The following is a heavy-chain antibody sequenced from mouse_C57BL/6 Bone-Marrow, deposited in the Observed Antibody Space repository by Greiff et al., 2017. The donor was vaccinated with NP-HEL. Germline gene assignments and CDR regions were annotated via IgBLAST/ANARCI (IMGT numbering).Heavy chain of an antibody. CDR3: ARSGYYGSSYWYFDV. CDR2: SNPYTGDT. V-gene: IGHV1-37*01. D-gene: IGHD1-1*01. Sequence: VQLQQSGPELVKSGASVKISCKASGFSFTGYFMNWVKQSHGKSLEWIGRSNPYTGDTFYNQKLKGKATLTVAKSASTAHFQLLSLTSEDFAVYYCARSGYYGSSYWYFDVWGTGTTVTVSS. J-gene: IGHJ1*03. CDR1: GFSFTGYF.